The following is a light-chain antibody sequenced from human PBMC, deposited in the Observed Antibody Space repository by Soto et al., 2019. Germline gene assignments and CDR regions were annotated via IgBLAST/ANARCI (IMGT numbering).Light chain of an antibody. CDR1: QDINNY. CDR2: AAS. J-gene: IGKJ3*01. CDR3: QKYNSAPRT. V-gene: IGKV1-27*01. Sequence: DIQMTQSPSSLSASVGDRVTITCRASQDINNYLAWYQQKPGKVPKLLIYAASTLQSGVPSRFSGSGSGTGFTLTISSLQPEDVATYYCQKYNSAPRTFGPGTKVDIK.